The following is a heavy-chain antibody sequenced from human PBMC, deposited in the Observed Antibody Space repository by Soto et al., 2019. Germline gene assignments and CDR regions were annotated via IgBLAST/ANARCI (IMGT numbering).Heavy chain of an antibody. V-gene: IGHV3-48*03. Sequence: PGESLRLSCAASGFTFSSYEMNGVRQAPGKGLEWVSYISSSGSTIYYADSVKGRFTISRDNAKNSLYLQMNSLRAEDTAVYYCARGDSSSWYSSNWFDPWGQGTLVTVSS. CDR3: ARGDSSSWYSSNWFDP. CDR2: ISSSGSTI. CDR1: GFTFSSYE. J-gene: IGHJ5*02. D-gene: IGHD6-13*01.